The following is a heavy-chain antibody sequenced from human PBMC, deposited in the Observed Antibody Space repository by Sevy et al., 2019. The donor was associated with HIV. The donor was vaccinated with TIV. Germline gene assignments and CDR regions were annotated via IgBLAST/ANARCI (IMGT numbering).Heavy chain of an antibody. CDR3: ARESEDRPFFDSFDV. J-gene: IGHJ3*01. D-gene: IGHD3-3*02. CDR2: INPKTGGT. V-gene: IGHV1-2*02. CDR1: GYTFSDYW. Sequence: ASVKVSCKSSGYTFSDYWMHCVRQAPGQGLEWMAWINPKTGGTGYAQRFQGRVTTTRDTSISTVYLELISLRSDDTAVYYCARESEDRPFFDSFDVWGLGTMVTVSS.